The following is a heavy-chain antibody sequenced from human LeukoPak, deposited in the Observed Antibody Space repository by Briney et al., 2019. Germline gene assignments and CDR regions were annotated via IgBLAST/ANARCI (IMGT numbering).Heavy chain of an antibody. J-gene: IGHJ4*02. CDR1: GFTFSSYD. Sequence: GGSLRLSCAASGFTFSSYDMHWVRQATGKGLEWVSAIGTAGDTYYPGSVKGRFTISRENAKNSLYLQMNSLRAGDTAVYYCARGRYYYGSSGYYLIDYWGQGTLVTVSS. D-gene: IGHD3-22*01. CDR3: ARGRYYYGSSGYYLIDY. CDR2: IGTAGDT. V-gene: IGHV3-13*01.